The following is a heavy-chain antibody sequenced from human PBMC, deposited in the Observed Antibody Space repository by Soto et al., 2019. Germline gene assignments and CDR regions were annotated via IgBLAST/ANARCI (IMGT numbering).Heavy chain of an antibody. V-gene: IGHV4-30-2*01. CDR2: IDHSGST. D-gene: IGHD2-2*01. CDR1: GDSIRSGAYS. CDR3: ARAVPAAPPPHYYYYIMDV. Sequence: QVQLQQSGSGLVKTSQTLSLTCAVSGDSIRSGAYSWTWIRQPPGKGLEWIGSIDHSGSTYYNPSLKTRVTILVDRSKNQFSLSLISLTAADTAVYYCARAVPAAPPPHYYYYIMDVWGQGTTVTVSS. J-gene: IGHJ6*02.